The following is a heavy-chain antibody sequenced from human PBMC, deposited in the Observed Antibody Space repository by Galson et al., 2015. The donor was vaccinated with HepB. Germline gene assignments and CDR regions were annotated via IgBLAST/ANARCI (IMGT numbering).Heavy chain of an antibody. D-gene: IGHD1-26*01. V-gene: IGHV1-18*01. Sequence: SVKVSCKASGYTFSSFGISWVRQAPGQGLEWMGWISAYNGNTNYAQKFQGRVTMTTDTSTSTAYLQWSSLKASDTAMYYCARGLWELASDWYFDLWGRGTLVTVSS. J-gene: IGHJ2*01. CDR1: GYTFSSFG. CDR3: ARGLWELASDWYFDL. CDR2: ISAYNGNT.